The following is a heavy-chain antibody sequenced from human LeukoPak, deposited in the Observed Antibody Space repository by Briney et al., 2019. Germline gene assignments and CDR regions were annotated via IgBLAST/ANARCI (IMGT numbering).Heavy chain of an antibody. CDR2: INPNSGGT. D-gene: IGHD5-12*01. Sequence: GASVKVSCKASGCTFTGYYMHWVRQAPGQGLEWMGWINPNSGGTNYAQKFQGRVTMTRDTSISTAYMELSRLRSDDTAVYYCARGTTRYSGYDWGKGSLAYWGQGTLVTVSS. J-gene: IGHJ4*02. CDR3: ARGTTRYSGYDWGKGSLAY. V-gene: IGHV1-2*02. CDR1: GCTFTGYY.